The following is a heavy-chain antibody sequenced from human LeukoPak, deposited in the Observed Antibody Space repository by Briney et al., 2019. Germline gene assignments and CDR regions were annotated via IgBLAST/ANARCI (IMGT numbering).Heavy chain of an antibody. CDR3: ARQLYSRGEFDY. V-gene: IGHV4-39*01. CDR2: IYYSGST. J-gene: IGHJ4*02. Sequence: SETLSLTCTVSGGSISSSSYYWGWIRQPPGKGLEWIGSIYYSGSTYYNPSLKSRVTISVDTSKNQFSLKLSSVTAADTAVYYCARQLYSRGEFDYWGRGTLVTVSS. CDR1: GGSISSSSYY. D-gene: IGHD6-13*01.